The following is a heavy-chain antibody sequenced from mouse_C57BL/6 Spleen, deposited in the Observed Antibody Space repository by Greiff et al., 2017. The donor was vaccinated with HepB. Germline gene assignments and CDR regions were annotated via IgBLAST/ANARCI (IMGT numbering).Heavy chain of an antibody. CDR1: GFSLTSYG. D-gene: IGHD4-1*02. CDR3: ASEDSTGTGFAY. Sequence: QVTLKESGPGLVAPSQSLSITCTVSGFSLTSYGVDWVRQSPGKGLEWLGVIWGVGSTNYNSALKSRLSISKDNSKSQVFLKMNSLQTDDTAMYYCASEDSTGTGFAYWGQGTLVTVSA. J-gene: IGHJ3*01. CDR2: IWGVGST. V-gene: IGHV2-6*01.